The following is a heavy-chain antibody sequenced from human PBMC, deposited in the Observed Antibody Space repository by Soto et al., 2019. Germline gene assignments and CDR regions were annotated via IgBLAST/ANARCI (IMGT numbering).Heavy chain of an antibody. CDR1: GFTFSSYG. CDR3: ARAPHYCSGGSCYSWFDP. J-gene: IGHJ5*02. V-gene: IGHV3-33*01. CDR2: IWYDGSNK. D-gene: IGHD2-15*01. Sequence: QVQLVESGGGVVQPGRSLRLSCAASGFTFSSYGMHWVRQAPGKGLEWVAVIWYDGSNKYYADSVKGRFTISRDNSKNPLYLQMNSLRAEDTAVYYCARAPHYCSGGSCYSWFDPWGQGTLVTVSS.